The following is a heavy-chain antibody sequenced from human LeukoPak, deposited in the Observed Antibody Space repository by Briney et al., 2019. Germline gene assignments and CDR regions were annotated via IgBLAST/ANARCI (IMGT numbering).Heavy chain of an antibody. Sequence: PSETLSLTCTVSGGSISSYYWSWIRQPPGKGLEWIGYIYYSGSTNYNPSLKGRVTISVDKSKNQFSLKLSSVTAADTAVYYCAREYSWYYFDYWGQGTLVTVSS. V-gene: IGHV4-59*12. D-gene: IGHD2-15*01. J-gene: IGHJ4*02. CDR2: IYYSGST. CDR1: GGSISSYY. CDR3: AREYSWYYFDY.